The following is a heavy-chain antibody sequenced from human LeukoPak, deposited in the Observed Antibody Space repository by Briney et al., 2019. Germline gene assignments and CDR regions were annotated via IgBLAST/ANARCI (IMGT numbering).Heavy chain of an antibody. D-gene: IGHD1-26*01. CDR3: ARSRDSWSYFDY. Sequence: SQTLSLTCTVSGGSITSGGYYWTWIRQHPGKDLGWIGYISYSGSTYYTPSLESRLIISMDTSKNQFSLKLNSVTAADTAVYFCARSRDSWSYFDYWGQGILVTVSS. CDR1: GGSITSGGYY. J-gene: IGHJ4*02. V-gene: IGHV4-31*03. CDR2: ISYSGST.